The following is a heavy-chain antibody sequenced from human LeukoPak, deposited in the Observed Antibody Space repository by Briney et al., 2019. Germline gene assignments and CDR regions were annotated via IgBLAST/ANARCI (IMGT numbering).Heavy chain of an antibody. CDR2: ISSSSSYI. J-gene: IGHJ4*02. D-gene: IGHD3-22*01. CDR1: GFTFSSYS. CDR3: ARDHSDSSGYPGY. V-gene: IGHV3-21*01. Sequence: PGGSLRLSCAASGFTFSSYSMNWVRQAPGKGLEWVSSISSSSSYIYYADSVKGRFAISRDNAKNSLYLQMNSLRAEDTAVYYCARDHSDSSGYPGYWGQGTLVTVSS.